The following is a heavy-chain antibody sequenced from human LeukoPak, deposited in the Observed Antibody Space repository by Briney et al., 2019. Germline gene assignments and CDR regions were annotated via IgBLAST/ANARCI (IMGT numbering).Heavy chain of an antibody. CDR3: ARSGSSWYGARAYYGMDV. J-gene: IGHJ6*02. D-gene: IGHD6-13*01. CDR2: INHSGST. Sequence: PSETLSLTCAVYGGSFSGYYWSWIRQPPGEGLEWIGEINHSGSTNYNPSLKSRVTISVDTSKNQFSLKLSSVTAADTAVYYCARSGSSWYGARAYYGMDVWGQGTTVTVSS. CDR1: GGSFSGYY. V-gene: IGHV4-34*01.